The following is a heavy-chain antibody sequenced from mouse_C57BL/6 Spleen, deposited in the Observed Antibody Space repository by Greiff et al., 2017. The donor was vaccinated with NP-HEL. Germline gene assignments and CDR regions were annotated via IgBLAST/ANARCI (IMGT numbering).Heavy chain of an antibody. D-gene: IGHD1-1*01. V-gene: IGHV8-12*01. CDR3: ARSHYYGSSNWYFDV. CDR1: GFSLSTSGMG. CDR2: IYWVDDK. J-gene: IGHJ1*03. Sequence: QVTLKESGPGILQSSQTLSLTCSFSGFSLSTSGMGVSWIRQPSGKGLEWLAHIYWVDDKRYNPSLKSRLTISKDTSRNQVFLKITSVDTADTATYYCARSHYYGSSNWYFDVWGTGTTVTVSS.